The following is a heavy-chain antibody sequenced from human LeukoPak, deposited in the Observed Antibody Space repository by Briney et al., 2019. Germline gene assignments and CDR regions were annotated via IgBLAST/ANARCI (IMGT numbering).Heavy chain of an antibody. CDR2: IYYSGST. J-gene: IGHJ5*02. V-gene: IGHV4-39*01. CDR3: ARPSSSWNWFDP. Sequence: PSETLSLTCTVSGGSISSSSYYWGWIRQPPGKGLEWIGSIYYSGSTYYNPSLKSRVTISVDTSKNQFSLKLSSVTAADTAVYYCARPSSSWNWFDPWGQGTLVTVSS. CDR1: GGSISSSSYY. D-gene: IGHD6-13*01.